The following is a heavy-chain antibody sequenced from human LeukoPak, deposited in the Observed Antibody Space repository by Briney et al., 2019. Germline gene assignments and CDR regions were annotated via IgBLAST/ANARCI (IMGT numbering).Heavy chain of an antibody. CDR2: INWNGGST. V-gene: IGHV3-20*03. Sequence: GGSLRLSSAASGFTFDDYGMSWVRQAPGKGLEWVSGINWNGGSTGYADSVKGLFTISRDNAKNSLYLQMNSLRAEDTALYYCAGGVTIVRGTSKHFDYWGQGTLVTVSS. CDR3: AGGVTIVRGTSKHFDY. CDR1: GFTFDDYG. J-gene: IGHJ4*02. D-gene: IGHD3-10*01.